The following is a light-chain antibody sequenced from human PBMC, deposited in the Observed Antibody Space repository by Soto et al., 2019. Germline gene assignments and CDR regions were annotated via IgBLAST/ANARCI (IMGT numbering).Light chain of an antibody. CDR2: SHN. J-gene: IGLJ1*01. CDR1: SSDIGSNY. Sequence: QLVLTQPPSASGTPGQRITVSCSGSSSDIGSNYVYWYQQLPGTAPKLLIYSHNQRPSRVPDRFSGSKSGTSASLAISGLRSEDEADDYCAAWDDSLRGYVFGTGTKLTVL. CDR3: AAWDDSLRGYV. V-gene: IGLV1-47*02.